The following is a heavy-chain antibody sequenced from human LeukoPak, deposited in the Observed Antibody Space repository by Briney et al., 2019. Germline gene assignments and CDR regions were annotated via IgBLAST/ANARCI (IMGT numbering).Heavy chain of an antibody. Sequence: GGSLRLSCAASGFTFDDYAMHWVRQAPGKGLEWVSLISADGVSTHYADSVKGRFTISRDNRKKSLYLQMNSLRSEDTALYYCAKGTGYWGQGSQATVSS. CDR2: ISADGVST. J-gene: IGHJ4*02. CDR3: AKGTGY. CDR1: GFTFDDYA. V-gene: IGHV3-43*02.